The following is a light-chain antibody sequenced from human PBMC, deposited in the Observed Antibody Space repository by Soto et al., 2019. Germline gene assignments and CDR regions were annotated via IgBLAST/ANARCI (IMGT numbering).Light chain of an antibody. V-gene: IGKV3-20*01. CDR3: QQYGSPPHT. CDR2: GAS. Sequence: EIVLTQSPDTLSLSPGERATLSCRASQSVYNSYLAWYQQKPGQAPRLLINGASNRATGIPDRFSGSGSGTDFTLTISRLEPEDFAVYYCQQYGSPPHTFGQGTKLEIK. J-gene: IGKJ2*01. CDR1: QSVYNSY.